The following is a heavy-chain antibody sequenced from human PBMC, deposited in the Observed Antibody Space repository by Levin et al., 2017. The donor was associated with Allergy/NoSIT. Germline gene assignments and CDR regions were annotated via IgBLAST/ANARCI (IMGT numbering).Heavy chain of an antibody. Sequence: KISCKASGGTFSSYTISWVRQAPGQGLEWMGRIIPILGIANYAQKFQGRVTITADKSTSTAYMELSSLRSEDTAVYYCARDNGKFMVRGVTNWFDPWGQGTLVTVSS. D-gene: IGHD3-10*01. CDR3: ARDNGKFMVRGVTNWFDP. CDR1: GGTFSSYT. CDR2: IIPILGIA. V-gene: IGHV1-69*04. J-gene: IGHJ5*02.